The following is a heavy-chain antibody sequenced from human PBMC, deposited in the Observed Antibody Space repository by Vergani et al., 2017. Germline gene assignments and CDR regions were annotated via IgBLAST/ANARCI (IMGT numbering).Heavy chain of an antibody. V-gene: IGHV4-59*01. Sequence: QVQLQESGPGLVKSSETLSLTCTVSGGSISDYSWNWLRQPPGEGLEWIGYIYKRGSSTYNPSLKGRVTISADTSKNQFSLKLTSVTAADTALYYCARDRGYSTGWYSAFDIWGQGTMVTVSS. D-gene: IGHD6-19*01. CDR2: IYKRGSS. CDR3: ARDRGYSTGWYSAFDI. CDR1: GGSISDYS. J-gene: IGHJ3*02.